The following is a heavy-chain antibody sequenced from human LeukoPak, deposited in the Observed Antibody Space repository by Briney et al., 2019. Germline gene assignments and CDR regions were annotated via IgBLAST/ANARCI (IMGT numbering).Heavy chain of an antibody. CDR1: GGSISNYY. J-gene: IGHJ3*02. CDR3: ARDPLWVGAFDI. V-gene: IGHV4-59*01. D-gene: IGHD3-10*01. CDR2: IYYSGST. Sequence: KPSETLSLTCTVSGGSISNYYWSWIRQPPGKGLEWIGYIYYSGSTNYNPSLKSRVTISVDTSKNQFSLKLSSVTAADTAVYYCARDPLWVGAFDIWGQGTMVTVSS.